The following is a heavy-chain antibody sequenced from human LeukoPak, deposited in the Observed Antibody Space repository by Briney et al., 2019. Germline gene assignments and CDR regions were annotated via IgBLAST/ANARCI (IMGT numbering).Heavy chain of an antibody. Sequence: SETLSLTCAVSGGSISSGGYSWSWIRQPPGKGLEWIGYIYYSGSTYYNPSLKSRVTIAVDTSKNQFSLKLSPVTAADTAVYYCARGDCSGSICYSPMDVWGTGTTVTVSS. D-gene: IGHD2-21*01. V-gene: IGHV4-30-4*07. J-gene: IGHJ6*03. CDR2: IYYSGST. CDR1: GGSISSGGYS. CDR3: ARGDCSGSICYSPMDV.